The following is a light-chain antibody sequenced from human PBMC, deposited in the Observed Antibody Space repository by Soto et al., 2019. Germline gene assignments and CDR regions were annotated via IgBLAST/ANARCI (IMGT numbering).Light chain of an antibody. CDR2: SNN. J-gene: IGLJ2*01. CDR3: AAWDDSLNGPYVV. Sequence: QSALTQPPSASGTPGQRVTISCSGSSSNIGSNTVTWYQQLPGTAPKLLIYSNNQRPSGVPDRFSGSKSGTSASLAISGLQSEDEADYYCAAWDDSLNGPYVVFGGGTQLTVL. V-gene: IGLV1-44*01. CDR1: SSNIGSNT.